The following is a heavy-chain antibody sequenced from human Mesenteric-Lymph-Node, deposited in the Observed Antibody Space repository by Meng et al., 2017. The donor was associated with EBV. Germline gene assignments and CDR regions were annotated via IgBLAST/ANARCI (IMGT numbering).Heavy chain of an antibody. CDR1: GYTFINYD. CDR2: INPSGGST. J-gene: IGHJ4*02. V-gene: IGHV1-46*01. Sequence: QAQLWPFGAEVGKAVDSVKVSCKASGYTFINYDIPWVRQATGQGREWMGIINPSGGSTSYAQKFQGRVTMTRDTSTSTVYMELSSLRSEDTAVYYCARDGRYYDSSGYYLGDYWGQGTLVTVSS. D-gene: IGHD3-22*01. CDR3: ARDGRYYDSSGYYLGDY.